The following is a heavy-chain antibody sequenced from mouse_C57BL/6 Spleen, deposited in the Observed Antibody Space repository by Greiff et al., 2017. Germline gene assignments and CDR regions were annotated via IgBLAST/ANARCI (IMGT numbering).Heavy chain of an antibody. Sequence: EVQLQQSGAELVRPGASVKLSCTASGFNIKDDYMHWVKQRPEQGLEWIGWIDPENGDTEYASKFQGKATITADTSSNTAYLQLSSLTSEDTAVYYCTTGIYLDYWGQGTTLTVSS. J-gene: IGHJ2*01. V-gene: IGHV14-4*01. CDR2: IDPENGDT. CDR3: TTGIYLDY. CDR1: GFNIKDDY.